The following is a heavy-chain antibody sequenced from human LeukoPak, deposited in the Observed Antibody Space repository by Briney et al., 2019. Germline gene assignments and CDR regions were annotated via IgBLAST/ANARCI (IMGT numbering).Heavy chain of an antibody. Sequence: GRSLRLSCAASGFTFSSYGMHWVRQAPGKGLEWVAVISYDGSNKYYADSVKGRFTISRDNSKNTLYLQMNSLRAEDTAVYYCARGLGAADYWGQGTLVTVSS. D-gene: IGHD4/OR15-4a*01. CDR1: GFTFSSYG. J-gene: IGHJ4*02. V-gene: IGHV3-30*03. CDR3: ARGLGAADY. CDR2: ISYDGSNK.